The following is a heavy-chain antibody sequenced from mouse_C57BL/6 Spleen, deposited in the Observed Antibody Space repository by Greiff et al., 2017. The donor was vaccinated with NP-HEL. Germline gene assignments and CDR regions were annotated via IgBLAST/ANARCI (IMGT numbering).Heavy chain of an antibody. CDR3: ARSYDGYLSYAMDY. Sequence: QVQLKQPGAELVRPGSSVKLSCKASGYTFTSYWMHWVKQRPIQGLEWIGNIDPSDSETHYNQKFKDKATLTIDKSSSTAYMQLSRLTSEDSAVYYCARSYDGYLSYAMDYWGKGTSVTVSS. CDR2: IDPSDSET. CDR1: GYTFTSYW. J-gene: IGHJ4*01. D-gene: IGHD2-3*01. V-gene: IGHV1-52*01.